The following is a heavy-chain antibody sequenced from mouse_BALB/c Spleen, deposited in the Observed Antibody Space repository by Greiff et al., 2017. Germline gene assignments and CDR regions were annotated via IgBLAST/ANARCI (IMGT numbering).Heavy chain of an antibody. CDR2: IYPGDGDT. Sequence: VQLQQSGAELARPGASVKLSCKASGYTFTSYWMQWVKQRPGQGLEWIGAIYPGDGDTRYTQKFKGKATLTADKSSSTAYMQLSSLASEDSAVYYCARSGDLAWFAYWGQGTLVTVSA. V-gene: IGHV1-87*01. J-gene: IGHJ3*01. CDR1: GYTFTSYW. CDR3: ARSGDLAWFAY. D-gene: IGHD3-1*01.